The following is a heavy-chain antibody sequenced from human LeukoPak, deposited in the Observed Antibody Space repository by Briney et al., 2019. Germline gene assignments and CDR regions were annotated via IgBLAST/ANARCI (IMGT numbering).Heavy chain of an antibody. CDR1: GFTFSSYS. D-gene: IGHD4-17*01. V-gene: IGHV3-48*02. CDR2: ISSSSSMI. Sequence: PGGSLRLSCAASGFTFSSYSMNWVRQAPGKGLEWVSYISSSSSMIYYSDSVKGRFTISRDNAKNSLYLQMNSLRDEDTAIYYCARDYGDLPARVPYFDYWGQGTLVTVSS. J-gene: IGHJ4*02. CDR3: ARDYGDLPARVPYFDY.